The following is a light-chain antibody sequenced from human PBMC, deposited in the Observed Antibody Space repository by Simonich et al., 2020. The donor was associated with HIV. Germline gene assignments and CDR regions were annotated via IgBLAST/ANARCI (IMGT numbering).Light chain of an antibody. CDR1: SSDVGGYDY. J-gene: IGLJ2*01. CDR2: DVT. Sequence: QSALTQPASVSGSPGLSIAISCTGTSSDVGGYDYVSWYQQHPGKAPQRMIYDVTKRPSGVSNRVSGSKSGNTASLTISGLQAEDEADYYCSSYTSSNTLIFGGGTKLTVL. CDR3: SSYTSSNTLI. V-gene: IGLV2-14*01.